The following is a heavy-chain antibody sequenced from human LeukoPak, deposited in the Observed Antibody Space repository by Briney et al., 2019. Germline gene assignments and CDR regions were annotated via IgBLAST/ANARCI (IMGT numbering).Heavy chain of an antibody. D-gene: IGHD6-6*01. CDR2: IIPIFGTA. Sequence: ASVKVSCKASGGTFSSYAISWVRQAPGQGLEWMGGIIPIFGTANYAQKFQGRVTITTDTSTSTAYMELRSLRSDDTAVYYCARKYSAMDVWGQGTTVTVSS. V-gene: IGHV1-69*05. J-gene: IGHJ6*02. CDR1: GGTFSSYA. CDR3: ARKYSAMDV.